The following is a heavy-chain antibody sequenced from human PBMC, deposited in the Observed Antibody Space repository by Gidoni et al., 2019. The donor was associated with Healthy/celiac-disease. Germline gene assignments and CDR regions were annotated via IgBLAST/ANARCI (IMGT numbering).Heavy chain of an antibody. CDR2: IYYSGST. D-gene: IGHD6-19*01. Sequence: QLQLQESGPGLVKPSETPSLTCTVSGGSISSSSYSWGWGRQPPGKGLEWFGSIYYSGSTYYNPSLKSRVTISVDTSKNQFSLKLSSVTAADTAVYYCASQGNIAVAEIAVLWGYYYYGMDVWGQGTTVTVSS. V-gene: IGHV4-39*05. CDR1: GGSISSSSYS. J-gene: IGHJ6*02. CDR3: ASQGNIAVAEIAVLWGYYYYGMDV.